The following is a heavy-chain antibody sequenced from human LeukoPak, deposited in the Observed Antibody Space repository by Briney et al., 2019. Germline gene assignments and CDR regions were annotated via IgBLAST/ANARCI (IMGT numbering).Heavy chain of an antibody. CDR3: ASPGTGYSSGWYYFDY. Sequence: GASVKVSCKASGYTFINYGFTWVRQAPGQGLEWMGWISAYNGNTDYAQKLQGRVTMTTDTSTSTAYMELRSLRSDDTAVYYCASPGTGYSSGWYYFDYWGQGTLVTVSS. CDR2: ISAYNGNT. D-gene: IGHD6-19*01. J-gene: IGHJ4*02. CDR1: GYTFINYG. V-gene: IGHV1-18*01.